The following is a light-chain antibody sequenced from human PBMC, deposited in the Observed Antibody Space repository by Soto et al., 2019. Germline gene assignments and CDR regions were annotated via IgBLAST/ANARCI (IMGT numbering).Light chain of an antibody. CDR3: QHYNNWPPWT. CDR2: GAS. Sequence: IVMTQSPATLSVSPGERATLSCRASQSIRSNLAWYQQKPGQAPRLLMYGASTRATGIPARFSGSGSGTEFNLTINSLQSEDFAVYYCQHYNNWPPWTFGQGTKVEIK. CDR1: QSIRSN. V-gene: IGKV3-15*01. J-gene: IGKJ1*01.